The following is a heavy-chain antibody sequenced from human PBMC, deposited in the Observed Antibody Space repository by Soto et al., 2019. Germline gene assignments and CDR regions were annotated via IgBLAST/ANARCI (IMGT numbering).Heavy chain of an antibody. CDR2: INHSGST. CDR3: ASDKITGLFDY. J-gene: IGHJ4*02. D-gene: IGHD2-8*02. Sequence: QVQLQQWGAGLLKPSETLSLTCAVYGGSFSGYYWTWIRQPPGTGLEWIGEINHSGSTNYNPSPKIRVTISVDTSKNQFSLKLTSVTAADTAVYYCASDKITGLFDYWGQGTLVTVSS. V-gene: IGHV4-34*01. CDR1: GGSFSGYY.